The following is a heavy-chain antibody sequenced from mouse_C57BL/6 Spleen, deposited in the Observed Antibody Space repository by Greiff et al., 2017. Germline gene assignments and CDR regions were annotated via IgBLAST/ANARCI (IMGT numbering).Heavy chain of an antibody. CDR2: IYPGSGNT. V-gene: IGHV1-76*01. CDR1: GYTFTDYY. Sequence: VQLQESGAELVRPGASVKLSCKASGYTFTDYYINWVKQRPGQGLEWIARIYPGSGNTYYNEKFKGKATLTAEKSSSTAYMQLSSLTSEDSAVYFCARYPYYGSSYVDYFDYWGQGTTLTVSS. CDR3: ARYPYYGSSYVDYFDY. D-gene: IGHD1-1*01. J-gene: IGHJ2*01.